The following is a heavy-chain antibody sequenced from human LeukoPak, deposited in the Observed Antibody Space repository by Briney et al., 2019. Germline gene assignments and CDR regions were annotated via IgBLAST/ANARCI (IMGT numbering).Heavy chain of an antibody. Sequence: GSLRLSCAASGFTFSRYSMSWVRQAPGKGLEWLSFVSSGSASVDYADSVKGRFTISRDNAKNSLYLQMNSLRAEDTAVYYCAKDYSEQPVPDYWGQGTLVTVSS. CDR2: VSSGSASV. V-gene: IGHV3-48*04. CDR3: AKDYSEQPVPDY. CDR1: GFTFSRYS. J-gene: IGHJ4*02. D-gene: IGHD6-13*01.